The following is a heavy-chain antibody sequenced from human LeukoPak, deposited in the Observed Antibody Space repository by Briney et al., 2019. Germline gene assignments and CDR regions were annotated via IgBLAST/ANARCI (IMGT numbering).Heavy chain of an antibody. CDR3: AKSLFPGYSSSWYYFDY. J-gene: IGHJ4*02. CDR1: GFTFSSYA. CDR2: ISGSGGST. D-gene: IGHD6-13*01. Sequence: GGSLRLSCAVSGFTFSSYAMSWVRQAPGKGLEWVSAISGSGGSTYYADSVKGRFTISRDNSKNTLYLQMNSLRAEDTAVYYCAKSLFPGYSSSWYYFDYWGQGTLVTVSS. V-gene: IGHV3-23*01.